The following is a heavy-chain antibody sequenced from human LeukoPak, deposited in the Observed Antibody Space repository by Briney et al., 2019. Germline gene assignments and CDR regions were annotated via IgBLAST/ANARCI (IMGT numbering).Heavy chain of an antibody. Sequence: SETLSLTCTVSGGSISSCYWSWLRQPAGKGLEWIGYVYNSGRSSNYNPSLNSRVTISVDTSKNQFSLKLSSVTAADTAVYYCARHRKQWLVRSSWFDPWGQGTLVTVSS. J-gene: IGHJ5*02. CDR3: ARHRKQWLVRSSWFDP. D-gene: IGHD6-19*01. V-gene: IGHV4-59*08. CDR2: VYNSGRSS. CDR1: GGSISSCY.